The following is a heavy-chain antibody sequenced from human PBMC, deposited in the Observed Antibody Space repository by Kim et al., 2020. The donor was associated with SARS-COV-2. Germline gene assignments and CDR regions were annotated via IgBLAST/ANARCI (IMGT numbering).Heavy chain of an antibody. CDR2: ISYDGSNK. V-gene: IGHV3-30*18. J-gene: IGHJ2*01. D-gene: IGHD2-21*01. CDR3: AKEYLRSMVIILYF. CDR1: GFTFNDFG. Sequence: GGSLRLSCAASGFTFNDFGLHWVRQAPGKGLEWVAAISYDGSNKYYADSVKGRFTISRDSSKKTLSLQMNSLRPDDTAVYYCAKEYLRSMVIILYF.